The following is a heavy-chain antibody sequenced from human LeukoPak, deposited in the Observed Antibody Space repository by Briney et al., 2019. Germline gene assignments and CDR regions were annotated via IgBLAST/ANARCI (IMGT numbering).Heavy chain of an antibody. CDR1: GGSFSGYY. V-gene: IGHV4-34*01. D-gene: IGHD1-26*01. CDR3: ARGRGGSYHRDNYFDY. Sequence: KPSETLSLTCAVYGGSFSGYYWSWIRQPPGKGLEWIGEINHSGSTNYNPSLKSRVTISVDTSKNQFSLKLSSVTAEDTAVYYCARGRGGSYHRDNYFDYWGQGTLVTVSS. CDR2: INHSGST. J-gene: IGHJ4*02.